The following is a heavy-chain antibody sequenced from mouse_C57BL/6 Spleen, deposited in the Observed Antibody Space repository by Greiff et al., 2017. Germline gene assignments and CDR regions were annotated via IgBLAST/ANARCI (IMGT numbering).Heavy chain of an antibody. D-gene: IGHD2-4*01. J-gene: IGHJ2*01. Sequence: EVKLMESGEGLVKPGGSLKLSCAASGFTFSSYAMSWVRQTPEKRLEWVAYISSGGDYIYYADTVKGRFTISRDNARNTLYLQMSSLKSEDTAMYYCTRDGGYDYDDGYFDYWGQGTTLTVSS. CDR3: TRDGGYDYDDGYFDY. CDR2: ISSGGDYI. CDR1: GFTFSSYA. V-gene: IGHV5-9-1*02.